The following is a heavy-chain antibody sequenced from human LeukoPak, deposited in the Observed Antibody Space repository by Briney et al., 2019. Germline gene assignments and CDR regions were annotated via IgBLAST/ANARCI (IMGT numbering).Heavy chain of an antibody. CDR2: INHSGRT. V-gene: IGHV4-34*01. CDR1: GGSLSGNY. J-gene: IGHJ4*02. D-gene: IGHD3-10*01. Sequence: SETLSLTCAVSGGSLSGNYWSWIRQPPGKGLEWIGEINHSGRTKYNPSLKRRRTISVETPKNHSSLNLSSAPAADTAMYFCARTSPVPPTMVRVWYFDFCGQGTLVTVSS. CDR3: ARTSPVPPTMVRVWYFDF.